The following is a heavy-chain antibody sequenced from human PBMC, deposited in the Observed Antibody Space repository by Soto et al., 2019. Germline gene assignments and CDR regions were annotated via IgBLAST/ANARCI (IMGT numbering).Heavy chain of an antibody. Sequence: PSEILSLTCTVSGGSVSSGSYYWSWIGQPPGKGLEWIGYIYYSGSTNYNPSLKSRVTISVDTSKNQFSLKLSSVTAADTAVYYCARDLTPNDSSGYYFDYWGQGTLVTVSS. CDR3: ARDLTPNDSSGYYFDY. CDR1: GGSVSSGSYY. CDR2: IYYSGST. V-gene: IGHV4-61*01. D-gene: IGHD3-22*01. J-gene: IGHJ4*02.